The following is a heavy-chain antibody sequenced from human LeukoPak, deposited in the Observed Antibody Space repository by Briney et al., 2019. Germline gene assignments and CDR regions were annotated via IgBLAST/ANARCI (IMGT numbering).Heavy chain of an antibody. D-gene: IGHD1-1*01. CDR3: ARVGWENWYYFDY. CDR2: ISYDGSNK. V-gene: IGHV3-30-3*01. J-gene: IGHJ4*02. CDR1: GFTFSSYA. Sequence: PGRSLRLSCAASGFTFSSYAMQWVRQAPGKGLEWVAVISYDGSNKYYADSVKGRFTISRDNSKNTLYLQMNSLRAEDTAVYYCARVGWENWYYFDYWGQGTLVTVSS.